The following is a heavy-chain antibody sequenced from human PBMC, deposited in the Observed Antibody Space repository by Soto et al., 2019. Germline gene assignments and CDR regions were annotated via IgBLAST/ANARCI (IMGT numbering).Heavy chain of an antibody. V-gene: IGHV3-64*07. CDR3: ARSIHDFWSGYPQAFFDY. Sequence: EVQLVESGGGLVQPGGSLRLSCAASGFTFSTYAMHWVRQAPGKGLEYVSAISSNGGSTFYADSVQGRFNISRDNSKNTLYRQVGSLRAEDMAVYYCARSIHDFWSGYPQAFFDYWGQGTLVTVSS. J-gene: IGHJ4*02. CDR2: ISSNGGST. CDR1: GFTFSTYA. D-gene: IGHD3-3*01.